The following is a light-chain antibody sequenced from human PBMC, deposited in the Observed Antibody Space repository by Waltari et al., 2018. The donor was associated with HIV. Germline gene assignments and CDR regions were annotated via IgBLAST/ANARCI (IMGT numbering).Light chain of an antibody. CDR1: SLRSYY. V-gene: IGLV3-19*01. Sequence: SSELTQDPAVSVALGQTARNTGQAHSLRSYYASWYQQKPGQAPVLVIYGKNNRPSGIPDRFSGSSSGNTASLTITGAQAEDEADYYCNSRDSSGYVFGTGTKVTVL. J-gene: IGLJ1*01. CDR2: GKN. CDR3: NSRDSSGYV.